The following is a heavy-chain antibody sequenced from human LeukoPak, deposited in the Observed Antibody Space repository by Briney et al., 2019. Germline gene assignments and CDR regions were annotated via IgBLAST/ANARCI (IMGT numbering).Heavy chain of an antibody. J-gene: IGHJ3*02. CDR2: ITLSGGST. CDR1: GFTFSSHA. CDR3: AKTYSSGWDLSWAFNI. Sequence: GGSLRLSCAASGFTFSSHAMNWVRQAPGKGLEWVSVITLSGGSTYYADSVKGRFTISRDNSKNTLYLQMNSLRAEDTAVYYCAKTYSSGWDLSWAFNIWGQGTMVTVSS. V-gene: IGHV3-23*01. D-gene: IGHD6-19*01.